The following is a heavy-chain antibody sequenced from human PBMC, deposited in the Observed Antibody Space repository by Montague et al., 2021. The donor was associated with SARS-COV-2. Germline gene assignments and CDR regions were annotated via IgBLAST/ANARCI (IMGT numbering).Heavy chain of an antibody. V-gene: IGHV3-53*01. CDR3: ASGPGYGDYGDY. Sequence: SLRLSCAASGLTVNANFMTWVRQAPGKGLEWVSVIYAGGGTDYADSVKGRFTVSRDNSKNTLYLQMNSLRVDDTALYYCASGPGYGDYGDYWGQGTLVTVSS. CDR2: IYAGGGT. D-gene: IGHD4-17*01. J-gene: IGHJ4*02. CDR1: GLTVNANF.